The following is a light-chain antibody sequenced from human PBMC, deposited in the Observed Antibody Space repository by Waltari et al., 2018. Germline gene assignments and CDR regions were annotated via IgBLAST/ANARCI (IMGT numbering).Light chain of an antibody. J-gene: IGLJ1*01. CDR2: EGS. Sequence: QSALTQPASVSGSPGQSLTLSCTGTSSDVGGYNLVSWYQQHPGKAPKFIIYEGSKRPSGVYTRFSGSKSGNTASLTISGLQAEDEADYYCCSYAGSRTFVFGTGTKVTVL. CDR3: CSYAGSRTFV. V-gene: IGLV2-23*01. CDR1: SSDVGGYNL.